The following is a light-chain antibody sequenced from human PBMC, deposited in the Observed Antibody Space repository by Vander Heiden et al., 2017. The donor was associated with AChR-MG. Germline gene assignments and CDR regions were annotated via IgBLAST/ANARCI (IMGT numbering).Light chain of an antibody. CDR3: QQEDSSPYT. CDR2: WAS. Sequence: IVMTQSPDFLAVSLGERATINCKCSQSVLYSSNNENYLAWYQQKPGQPPKLLIYWASARESGVPDRFSGSGSGTDFTLTINSLQAEDVAVYYCQQEDSSPYTFGQGTKLEIK. J-gene: IGKJ2*01. CDR1: QSVLYSSNNENY. V-gene: IGKV4-1*01.